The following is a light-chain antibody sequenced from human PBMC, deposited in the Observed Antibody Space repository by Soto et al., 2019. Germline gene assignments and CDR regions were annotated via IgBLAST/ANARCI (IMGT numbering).Light chain of an antibody. V-gene: IGKV3-20*01. Sequence: EIVLTQSPATLSLSPGERATLSCRASQSVTSGYLAWYQQKPGQAPRLLIYGASSRATGIPDRFSGSGSGTDFTLTISRLEPEDFAVYYCQQYGRSLWTFGQGTKVEIK. CDR2: GAS. CDR3: QQYGRSLWT. CDR1: QSVTSGY. J-gene: IGKJ1*01.